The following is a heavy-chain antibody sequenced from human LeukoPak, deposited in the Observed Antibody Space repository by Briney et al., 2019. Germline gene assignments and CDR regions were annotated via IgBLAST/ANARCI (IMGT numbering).Heavy chain of an antibody. J-gene: IGHJ4*02. CDR3: ARPGVGSSSDGYYFDY. Sequence: GESLKTSCKGSGYSFTSYWIGWVRQMPGKGLEWMGIIYPGDSDTRYSPSFQGQVTISADKSISTAYLQWSSLKASDTAMYYCARPGVGSSSDGYYFDYWGQGTLVTVSS. V-gene: IGHV5-51*01. CDR1: GYSFTSYW. D-gene: IGHD6-6*01. CDR2: IYPGDSDT.